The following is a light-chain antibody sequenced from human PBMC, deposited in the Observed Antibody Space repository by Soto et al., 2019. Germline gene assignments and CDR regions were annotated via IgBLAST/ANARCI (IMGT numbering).Light chain of an antibody. CDR1: QSVSSY. J-gene: IGKJ1*01. CDR2: DAS. CDR3: QQRSKWPPWT. Sequence: EIVLTQSPATLSLSPGERATLSCRASQSVSSYLAWYQQKPGQAPRLLIYDASNRATGIPARFSGSGSGTDFTLTISSLEPEDFAVYYCQQRSKWPPWTFGQGTKVEL. V-gene: IGKV3-11*01.